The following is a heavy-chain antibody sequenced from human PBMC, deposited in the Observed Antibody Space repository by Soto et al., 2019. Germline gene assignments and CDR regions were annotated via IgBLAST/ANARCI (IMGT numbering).Heavy chain of an antibody. D-gene: IGHD2-2*01. CDR2: ISYDGSNK. CDR1: GFTFSSYA. Sequence: PGGSLRLSCAASGFTFSSYAMHWVRQAPGKGLEWVAVISYDGSNKYYADSVKGRFTISRDNSKNTLYLQMNSLRAEDTAVYYCARSIAVSTLGLLPAATTYYYYYGMDVWSQGTTVTVSS. CDR3: ARSIAVSTLGLLPAATTYYYYYGMDV. V-gene: IGHV3-30-3*01. J-gene: IGHJ6*02.